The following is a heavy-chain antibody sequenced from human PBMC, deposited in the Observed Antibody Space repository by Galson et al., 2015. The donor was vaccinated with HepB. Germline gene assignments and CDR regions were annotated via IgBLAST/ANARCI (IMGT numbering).Heavy chain of an antibody. V-gene: IGHV3-20*04. Sequence: SLRLSCAASGFTFDDYGMRWVRQAPGKGLEWVSGINWNGGSTGYADSVKGRFTISRDNAKNSLYLQMNSLRAEDTALYYCARDSVLAAAALVNWFDPWGQGSLVTVAS. CDR1: GFTFDDYG. D-gene: IGHD5-18*01. CDR2: INWNGGST. CDR3: ARDSVLAAAALVNWFDP. J-gene: IGHJ5*02.